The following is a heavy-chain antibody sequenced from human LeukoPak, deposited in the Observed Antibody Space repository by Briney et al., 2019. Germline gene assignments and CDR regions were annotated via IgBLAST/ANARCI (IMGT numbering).Heavy chain of an antibody. V-gene: IGHV4-4*07. CDR3: ASDTPLNFGVAPPT. CDR2: IYSSGST. Sequence: SETLSLTCTVSGGSISSYYWNWIRQPAGKGLEWIGRIYSSGSTNYNPSLKSRVTMSVDTSKNQFSLKVTSVTATDTAVYYCASDTPLNFGVAPPTWGQGILVTVSS. CDR1: GGSISSYY. J-gene: IGHJ5*02. D-gene: IGHD3-3*01.